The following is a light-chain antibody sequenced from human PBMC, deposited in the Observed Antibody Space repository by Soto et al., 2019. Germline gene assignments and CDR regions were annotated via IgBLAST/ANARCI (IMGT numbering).Light chain of an antibody. V-gene: IGKV1-39*01. CDR1: QDIKNY. Sequence: DIQVTQSPSSLSASVGDRVTISCRASQDIKNYLNWYQRKPGTAPRLLIYAASILHSGVPSTFSASGSGTDFALNISSLQADDFGIYYCQQGFSLPWTFGQGTKVEVK. J-gene: IGKJ1*01. CDR2: AAS. CDR3: QQGFSLPWT.